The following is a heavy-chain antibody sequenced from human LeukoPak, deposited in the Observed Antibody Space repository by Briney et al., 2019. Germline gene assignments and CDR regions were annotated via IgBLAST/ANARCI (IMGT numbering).Heavy chain of an antibody. J-gene: IGHJ4*02. D-gene: IGHD6-19*01. CDR2: IYYSGST. CDR1: GGSISSYY. V-gene: IGHV4-59*01. Sequence: SETLSLTCTVSGGSISSYYWSWIRQPPGKGLEWIGYIYYSGSTNDNPSLKSRVTISVDTSKNQFSLKLTSVTAADTALYYCARLGYSSGPNYWGQGTLVTVSS. CDR3: ARLGYSSGPNY.